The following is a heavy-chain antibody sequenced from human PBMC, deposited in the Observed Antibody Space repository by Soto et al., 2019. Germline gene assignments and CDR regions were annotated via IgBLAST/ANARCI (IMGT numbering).Heavy chain of an antibody. CDR1: GGSLSNYG. CDR2: IIPVFGTP. V-gene: IGHV1-69*12. D-gene: IGHD3-22*01. CDR3: ARGDATKIVVTTYYGMDV. Sequence: QVQLVQSGAEVKKPGSSVKVSCKASGGSLSNYGISWLRQAPGQGLEWMGAIIPVFGTPNYAQKFQDRVTITADESTTTVYMEVRSLTSEDTAVYYCARGDATKIVVTTYYGMDVWGQWTTVTVSS. J-gene: IGHJ6*02.